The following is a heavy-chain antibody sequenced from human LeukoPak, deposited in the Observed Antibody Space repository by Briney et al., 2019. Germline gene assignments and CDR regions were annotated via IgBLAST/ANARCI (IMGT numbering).Heavy chain of an antibody. J-gene: IGHJ3*02. Sequence: SVKVSCKASGGTFSSYAISWVRQAPGQGLEWMGGIIPIFGTANYAQKFQGRVTITADESTSTAYMELSSLRSEDTAVYCCARGRIGYSGSSSTYAFDIWGQGTMVTVSS. CDR1: GGTFSSYA. V-gene: IGHV1-69*13. D-gene: IGHD1-26*01. CDR3: ARGRIGYSGSSSTYAFDI. CDR2: IIPIFGTA.